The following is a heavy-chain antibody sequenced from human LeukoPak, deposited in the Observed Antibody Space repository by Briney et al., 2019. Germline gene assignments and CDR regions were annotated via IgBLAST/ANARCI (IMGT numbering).Heavy chain of an antibody. J-gene: IGHJ4*02. V-gene: IGHV3-7*01. CDR3: ARHLSGVTGYTYGRGIDY. CDR1: GFAFSSYW. D-gene: IGHD5-18*01. Sequence: GGSLRLSCAASGFAFSSYWMSWVRQAPGKGLEWVANIKKDGSEKYYVDSVKGRFTISRDNAKKSLYLQMNSLRAEDTAVYYCARHLSGVTGYTYGRGIDYWGQGTLVTVSS. CDR2: IKKDGSEK.